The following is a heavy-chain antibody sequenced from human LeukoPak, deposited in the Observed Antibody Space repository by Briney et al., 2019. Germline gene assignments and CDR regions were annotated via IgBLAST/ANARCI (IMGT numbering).Heavy chain of an antibody. V-gene: IGHV3-11*01. CDR1: GFTSSDYY. Sequence: VGSLRLSCAASGFTSSDYYMIWIRQAPGKGLEWISYISSTGSAIYYADSVKGRFTISRDSAKNSLYLQMNSLTTEDTAVYYCARDASRGGYGWFDPWGQGTLVTVSS. CDR2: ISSTGSAI. CDR3: ARDASRGGYGWFDP. J-gene: IGHJ5*02. D-gene: IGHD5-12*01.